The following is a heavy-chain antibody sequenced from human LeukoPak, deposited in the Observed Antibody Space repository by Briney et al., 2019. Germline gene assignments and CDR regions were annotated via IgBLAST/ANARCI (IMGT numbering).Heavy chain of an antibody. CDR1: GFTFSNYA. V-gene: IGHV3-23*01. CDR3: AKVESVSYGHFDY. CDR2: TSVSGGST. Sequence: PGGTLRLSCAASGFTFSNYAMNWVRQTPGTGLEGVSGTSVSGGSTDYAASVKGRLTISRDNSTNTLYLQMNGLRAEDRAVYYCAKVESVSYGHFDYWGQGTLVTVS. D-gene: IGHD5-18*01. J-gene: IGHJ4*02.